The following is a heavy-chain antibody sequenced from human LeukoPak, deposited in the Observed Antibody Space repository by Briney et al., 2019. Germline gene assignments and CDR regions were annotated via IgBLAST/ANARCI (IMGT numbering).Heavy chain of an antibody. CDR3: AKGNSRYYYGSAEGDY. J-gene: IGHJ4*02. CDR1: GFTFSSYA. D-gene: IGHD3-10*01. CDR2: ISGSGGST. Sequence: GGSLRLSCAAYGFTFSSYAMSWVRQAPGKGLEWVSAISGSGGSTYYADSVKGRFTISRDNSKNTLYLQMNSLRAEDTAVYYCAKGNSRYYYGSAEGDYWGQGTLVTVSS. V-gene: IGHV3-23*01.